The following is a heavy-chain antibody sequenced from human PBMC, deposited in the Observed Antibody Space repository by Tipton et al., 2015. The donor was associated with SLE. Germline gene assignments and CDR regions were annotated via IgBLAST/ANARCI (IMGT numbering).Heavy chain of an antibody. J-gene: IGHJ6*02. V-gene: IGHV4-39*01. CDR2: LYYSGST. CDR3: ARQGYSSSWYYYYYGMDV. D-gene: IGHD6-13*01. CDR1: GGSISSSNYY. Sequence: TLSLTCTVSGGSISSSNYYWGWIRQPPGKGLEWIGSLYYSGSTYYNPSLKSRVTISVDTSKNQFSLKLSSVTAADTAVYHCARQGYSSSWYYYYYGMDVWGQGTTVTVSS.